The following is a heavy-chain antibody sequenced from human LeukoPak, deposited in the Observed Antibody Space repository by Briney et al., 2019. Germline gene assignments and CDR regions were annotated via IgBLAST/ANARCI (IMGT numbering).Heavy chain of an antibody. CDR3: ARETEFYSSGST. D-gene: IGHD3-22*01. CDR1: GYTFTGYY. V-gene: IGHV1-2*02. Sequence: ASVKVSCEASGYTFTGYYMHWVRQAPGQGLEWMGWINPNSGGTNYAQKFQGRVTMTRDTSISTAYMELSRLRSDDTAVYYCARETEFYSSGSTWGQGTLVTVSS. CDR2: INPNSGGT. J-gene: IGHJ4*02.